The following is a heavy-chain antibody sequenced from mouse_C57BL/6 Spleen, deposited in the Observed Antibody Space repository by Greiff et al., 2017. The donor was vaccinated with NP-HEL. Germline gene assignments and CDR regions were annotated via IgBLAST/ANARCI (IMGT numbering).Heavy chain of an antibody. V-gene: IGHV1-22*01. CDR1: GYTFTDYN. Sequence: EVHLVESGPELVKPGASVKMSCKASGYTFTDYNMHWVKQSHGKSLEWIGYINPNNGGTSYNQKFKGKAPLTVNQSSSTAYMELRSLTSEDSAVYYCARSGTYFDYWGQGTTLTVSS. D-gene: IGHD4-1*01. CDR2: INPNNGGT. J-gene: IGHJ2*01. CDR3: ARSGTYFDY.